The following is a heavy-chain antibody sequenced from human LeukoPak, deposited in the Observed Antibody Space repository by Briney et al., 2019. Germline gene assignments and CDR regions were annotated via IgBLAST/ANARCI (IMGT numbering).Heavy chain of an antibody. D-gene: IGHD1-26*01. J-gene: IGHJ4*02. CDR2: ISGSSSYT. V-gene: IGHV3-11*06. CDR1: GFTFSDYY. Sequence: AGGSLRLSCAASGFTFSDYYMSWIRQASGKGLEWVSYISGSSSYTNYADSVKGRFTISRDNAKNSLYLQMNCLRAEDTAVYYCARDPEWEHEGNYFDYWGQGTLVTVSS. CDR3: ARDPEWEHEGNYFDY.